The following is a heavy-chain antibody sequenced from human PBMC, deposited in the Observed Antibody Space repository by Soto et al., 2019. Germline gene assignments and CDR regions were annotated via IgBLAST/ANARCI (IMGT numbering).Heavy chain of an antibody. V-gene: IGHV4-4*07. J-gene: IGHJ2*01. CDR1: GGSIRNYY. Sequence: QVQLQESGPGLVRPSETLSLTCTVSGGSIRNYYWAWIRQSAGKGLKWIGRIYPSGRTHYNPSLTGRVTMSIDTSKNQFSLRLTSVTAADTATYYCAQDYDVNTALDYWYFDLWGRGTLVTVSS. CDR3: AQDYDVNTALDYWYFDL. CDR2: IYPSGRT. D-gene: IGHD5-18*01.